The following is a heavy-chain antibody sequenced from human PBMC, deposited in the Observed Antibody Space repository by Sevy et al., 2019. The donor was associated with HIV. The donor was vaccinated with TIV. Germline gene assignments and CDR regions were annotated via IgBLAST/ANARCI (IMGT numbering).Heavy chain of an antibody. V-gene: IGHV3-23*01. Sequence: GGSLRLSCAASGFTFISYAMSWVRQAPGKGLEWVSAISGSGGSTYYADSVKGRFTISRDNSKNTLYLQMNSLRAEDTAVYYCAKALGYSSGWYLYYWGQGTLVTVSS. J-gene: IGHJ4*02. CDR3: AKALGYSSGWYLYY. CDR1: GFTFISYA. CDR2: ISGSGGST. D-gene: IGHD6-19*01.